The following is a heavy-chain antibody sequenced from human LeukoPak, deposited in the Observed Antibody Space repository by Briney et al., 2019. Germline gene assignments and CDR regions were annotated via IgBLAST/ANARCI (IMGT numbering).Heavy chain of an antibody. D-gene: IGHD6-13*01. J-gene: IGHJ4*02. CDR3: ASLAAAGHTDY. CDR1: GYSISSGYY. CDR2: IYRSGST. V-gene: IGHV4-38-2*01. Sequence: PSETLSLTCAVSGYSISSGYYWGWIRQPPGKGLEWIGSIYRSGSTYYNPSLKSRVTISVDTSKNQFSLKLSSVTAADTAVYYCASLAAAGHTDYWGQGTLVTVSS.